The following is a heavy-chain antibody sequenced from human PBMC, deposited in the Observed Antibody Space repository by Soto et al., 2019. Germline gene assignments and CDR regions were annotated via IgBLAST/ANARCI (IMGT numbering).Heavy chain of an antibody. D-gene: IGHD2-15*01. V-gene: IGHV5-51*01. J-gene: IGHJ6*02. CDR3: ARHGEGYCSGGSCLYYGTDV. CDR1: GYSFTTHW. CDR2: IYPGDSET. Sequence: GESLKISCKGSGYSFTTHWIVWVRQMPEKGLEWVGIIYPGDSETRYSPSFQGQVSISADQSTSTAYLQWSSLKASDSAIYYCARHGEGYCSGGSCLYYGTDVWGQGTTVTVSS.